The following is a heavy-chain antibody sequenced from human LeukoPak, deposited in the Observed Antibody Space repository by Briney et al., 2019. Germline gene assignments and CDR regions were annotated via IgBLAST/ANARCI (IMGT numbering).Heavy chain of an antibody. CDR1: GGSISSYY. J-gene: IGHJ6*02. CDR2: IYYSGST. D-gene: IGHD3-22*01. V-gene: IGHV4-59*01. Sequence: SETLSLTCTVSGGSISSYYWSWIRQPPEKGLEWIGYIYYSGSTNYNPSLKSRVTISVDTSKNQFSLKLSSVTAADTAVYYCARGDYDSSGYYPYYYYYGMDVWGQGTTVTVSS. CDR3: ARGDYDSSGYYPYYYYYGMDV.